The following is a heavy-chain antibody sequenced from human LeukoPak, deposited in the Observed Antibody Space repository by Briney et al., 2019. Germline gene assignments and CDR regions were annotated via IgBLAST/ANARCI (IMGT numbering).Heavy chain of an antibody. J-gene: IGHJ3*02. CDR2: ISSSSSYI. CDR3: ARDELVGATEPPFDI. Sequence: KPGGSLRLSRAASGFTFSSYSMNWVPQAPGKGLEWGSSISSSSSYIYYADSVKVRFTISRDNAKNSLYLQMNSLRAEDTAVYYCARDELVGATEPPFDIWGQGTMVTVSS. D-gene: IGHD1-26*01. V-gene: IGHV3-21*01. CDR1: GFTFSSYS.